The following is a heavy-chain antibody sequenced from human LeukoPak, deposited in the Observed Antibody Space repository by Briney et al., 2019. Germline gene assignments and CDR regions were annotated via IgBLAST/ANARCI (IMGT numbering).Heavy chain of an antibody. D-gene: IGHD3-3*01. CDR2: IVVGSGNI. J-gene: IGHJ4*02. CDR3: AADPTGGITIFGVVPDFDY. Sequence: TSVKVSCKASGFTFTSSAMQWVRQARGQRLEWIGWIVVGSGNINYAQKFQERVTITRDMSTSTAYMELSSLRSEDTAVYYCAADPTGGITIFGVVPDFDYWGQGTLVTVSS. V-gene: IGHV1-58*02. CDR1: GFTFTSSA.